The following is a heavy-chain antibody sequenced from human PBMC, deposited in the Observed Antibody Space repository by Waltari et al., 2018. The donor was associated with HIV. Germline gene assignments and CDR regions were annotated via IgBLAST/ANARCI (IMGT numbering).Heavy chain of an antibody. CDR3: ARHEQYYYDSSGYYGWFDP. CDR1: GYSFTSYW. J-gene: IGHJ5*02. Sequence: EVQLVQSGAEVKKPGESLKISCQGSGYSFTSYWLGRVRQMPGKGLEWMGIIYPGDSDTRYSPSFQGQVTISADKSISTAYLQWSSLKASDTAMYYCARHEQYYYDSSGYYGWFDPWGQGTLVTVSS. V-gene: IGHV5-51*01. D-gene: IGHD3-22*01. CDR2: IYPGDSDT.